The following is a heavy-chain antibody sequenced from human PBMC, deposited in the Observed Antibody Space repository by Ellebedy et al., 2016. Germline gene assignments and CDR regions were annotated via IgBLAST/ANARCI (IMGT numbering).Heavy chain of an antibody. D-gene: IGHD3-10*01. CDR3: ARDRRELLWFGSFDY. CDR1: GFTFSSYS. Sequence: GESLKISXAASGFTFSSYSMNWVRQAPGKGLEWVSYISSSSSTIYYADSVKGRFTISRDNAKNSLYLQMNSLRAEDTAVYYCARDRRELLWFGSFDYWGQGTLVTVSS. V-gene: IGHV3-48*01. CDR2: ISSSSSTI. J-gene: IGHJ4*02.